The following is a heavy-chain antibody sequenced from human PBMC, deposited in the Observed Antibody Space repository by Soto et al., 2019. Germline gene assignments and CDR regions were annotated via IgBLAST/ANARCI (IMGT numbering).Heavy chain of an antibody. D-gene: IGHD1-26*01. J-gene: IGHJ3*02. V-gene: IGHV1-24*01. CDR2: FDPEYGET. CDR3: ATWHSYPLDAFDI. Sequence: SVQVCFNVTRYTPTELSMHCVRQAPGKGLEWMGGFDPEYGETIYAQKFQCRVTMTEDTSTDTAYIEMSSLRSEDTAVYYCATWHSYPLDAFDIWGQGTMVTVSS. CDR1: RYTPTELS.